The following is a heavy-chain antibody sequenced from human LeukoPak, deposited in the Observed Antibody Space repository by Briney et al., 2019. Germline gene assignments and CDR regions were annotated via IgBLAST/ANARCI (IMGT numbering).Heavy chain of an antibody. J-gene: IGHJ4*02. Sequence: SETLSLTCAVSGGSISSTNWWSWVRQPPGKGLEWIGEISHSGSTNYNPSLKSRVTISVDTSKNQFSLKLSSVTAADTAVYYCARESIPSAPNFDYWGQGTLVTVSS. CDR1: GGSISSTNW. V-gene: IGHV4-4*02. CDR3: ARESIPSAPNFDY. D-gene: IGHD1-26*01. CDR2: ISHSGST.